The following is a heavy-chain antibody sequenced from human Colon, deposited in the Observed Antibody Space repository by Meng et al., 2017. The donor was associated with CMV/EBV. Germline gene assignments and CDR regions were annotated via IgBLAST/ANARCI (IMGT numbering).Heavy chain of an antibody. V-gene: IGHV3-23*01. CDR2: IRGSGGGI. D-gene: IGHD2-21*02. CDR3: AKGHSDTVTAPDY. J-gene: IGHJ4*02. Sequence: AASGFTFSTYPMTWVRQVPGRGLGWVSRIRGSGGGIYYADSVKGRFTISRDNSKNILYLQMNSLRAEDSAVYYCAKGHSDTVTAPDYWGQGTLVTVSS. CDR1: GFTFSTYP.